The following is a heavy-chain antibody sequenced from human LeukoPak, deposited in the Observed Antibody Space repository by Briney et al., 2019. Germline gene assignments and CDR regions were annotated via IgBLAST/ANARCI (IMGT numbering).Heavy chain of an antibody. CDR2: IIPIFGTA. CDR1: GYTLTELS. D-gene: IGHD5-18*01. J-gene: IGHJ4*02. Sequence: GASVKVSCKVSGYTLTELSMHWVRQAPGQGLEWMGGIIPIFGTANYAQKFQGRVTITADESTSTAYMELSSLRSEDTAVYYCARARRYSYGYWDYWGQGTLVTVSS. CDR3: ARARRYSYGYWDY. V-gene: IGHV1-69*13.